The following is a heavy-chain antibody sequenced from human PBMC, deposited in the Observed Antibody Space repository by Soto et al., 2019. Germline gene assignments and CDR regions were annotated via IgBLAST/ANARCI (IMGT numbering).Heavy chain of an antibody. CDR3: ARSKYSISSFDY. Sequence: SGPTLVNPTQTLTLTCTFSGFPLSTDDVGVGWIRQPPGKALDWLAVIYWDDDKRYSPSLKSRLTITKDTSKNQVLLTMSNMDPVDTATYFCARSKYSISSFDYWGQGALVTVSS. CDR1: GFPLSTDDVG. CDR2: IYWDDDK. V-gene: IGHV2-5*02. D-gene: IGHD6-6*01. J-gene: IGHJ4*02.